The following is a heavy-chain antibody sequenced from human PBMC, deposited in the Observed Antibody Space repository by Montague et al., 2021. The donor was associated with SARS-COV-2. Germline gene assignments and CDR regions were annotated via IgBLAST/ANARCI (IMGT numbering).Heavy chain of an antibody. D-gene: IGHD3-3*01. J-gene: IGHJ3*01. V-gene: IGHV4-34*01. CDR1: GGSFSDYY. CDR2: TTQKTST. Sequence: SETLSLTCSVYGGSFSDYYWTWIRQPPGKGLEWIGETTQKTSTNYNPSLKSRVSISVDTSKNQLSLKLTSVTDADTGVYYCARGQVTVFGVLIMRPAAGPFDFWGQGTMVTVSS. CDR3: ARGQVTVFGVLIMRPAAGPFDF.